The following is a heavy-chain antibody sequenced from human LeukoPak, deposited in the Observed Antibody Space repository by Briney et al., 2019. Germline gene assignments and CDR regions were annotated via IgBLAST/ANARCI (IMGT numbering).Heavy chain of an antibody. CDR3: AKAKYSSSSGGYFDY. CDR2: ISWNSGSI. V-gene: IGHV3-9*01. J-gene: IGHJ4*02. Sequence: GGSLRLSCAASGFTFDDYAMHWVRRAPGKGLEWVSGISWNSGSIGYADSVKGRFTISRDNAKNSLYLQMNSLRAEDTALYYCAKAKYSSSSGGYFDYWGQGTLVTVSS. CDR1: GFTFDDYA. D-gene: IGHD6-6*01.